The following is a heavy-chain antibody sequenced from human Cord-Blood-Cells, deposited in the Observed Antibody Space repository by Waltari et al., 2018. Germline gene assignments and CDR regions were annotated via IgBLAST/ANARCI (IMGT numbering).Heavy chain of an antibody. J-gene: IGHJ4*02. Sequence: QVQLQASGPGLVKPSETLSLTCTVSGGSISSYSWSWIRQPPGKGLEWIGYIYYSGSTNYNPSLKSRVTISVDTSKNQFSLKLSSVTAADTAVYYCARLSGYPHYWGQGTLVTVSS. D-gene: IGHD5-12*01. CDR2: IYYSGST. V-gene: IGHV4-59*08. CDR1: GGSISSYS. CDR3: ARLSGYPHY.